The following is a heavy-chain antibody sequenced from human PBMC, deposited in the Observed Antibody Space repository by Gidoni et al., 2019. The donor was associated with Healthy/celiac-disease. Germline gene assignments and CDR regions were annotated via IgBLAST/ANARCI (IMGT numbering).Heavy chain of an antibody. V-gene: IGHV3-30-3*01. Sequence: QVQLVESGGGVVQPGRSLRLSCAASGFTFSSYAMHWVRQAPGKGLEWVAFISYDGSNKYYADAVKGRFTISRDNSKNTLYLQMNSLRAEDTAVYYCARSDTTEYYFDYWGQGTLVTVSS. J-gene: IGHJ4*02. CDR1: GFTFSSYA. D-gene: IGHD3-10*01. CDR3: ARSDTTEYYFDY. CDR2: ISYDGSNK.